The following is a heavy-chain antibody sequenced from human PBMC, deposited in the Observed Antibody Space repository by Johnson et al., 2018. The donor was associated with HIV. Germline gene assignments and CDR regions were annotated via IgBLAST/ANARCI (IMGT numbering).Heavy chain of an antibody. V-gene: IGHV3-13*01. Sequence: VQLMESGGGLVQPGGSLRLSCAASGFTFSSYDMYWVRQATGKGLEWVSAIGTAGDKYYPGSVRGRFTISRENAKNSLYLQMNSLRAGDTAVYYCTSPMRLAYCGGDCYSGAFDIWGQGTMVTVSS. CDR1: GFTFSSYD. D-gene: IGHD2-21*02. CDR2: IGTAGDK. CDR3: TSPMRLAYCGGDCYSGAFDI. J-gene: IGHJ3*02.